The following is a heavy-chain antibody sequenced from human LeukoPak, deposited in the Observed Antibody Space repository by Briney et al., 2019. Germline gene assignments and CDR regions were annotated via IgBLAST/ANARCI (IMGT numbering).Heavy chain of an antibody. Sequence: SETLSLTCTVPGGSLSSHYWSWIRQSPGKGLEWIGYIYSSGNTNYNPSLKSRVTISVDTSKNQFSLKLSSVTAADTAVYYCARGSRFYSYWGQGTLVTVSS. J-gene: IGHJ4*02. D-gene: IGHD3-3*01. CDR3: ARGSRFYSY. CDR2: IYSSGNT. CDR1: GGSLSSHY. V-gene: IGHV4-59*08.